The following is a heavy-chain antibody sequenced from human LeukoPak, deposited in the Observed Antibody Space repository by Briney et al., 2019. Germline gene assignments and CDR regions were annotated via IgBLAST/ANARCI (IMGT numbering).Heavy chain of an antibody. V-gene: IGHV4-61*08. CDR1: GGSISSGGYY. D-gene: IGHD4-17*01. CDR2: IYYSGST. Sequence: PSETLSLTCTVSGGSISSGGYYWSWIRQHPGKGLEWIGYIYYSGSTYYNPSLKSRVTISVDTSKNQFSLKLSSVTAADTAVYYCARDRGRTVTTYFDYWGQGTLVTVSS. J-gene: IGHJ4*02. CDR3: ARDRGRTVTTYFDY.